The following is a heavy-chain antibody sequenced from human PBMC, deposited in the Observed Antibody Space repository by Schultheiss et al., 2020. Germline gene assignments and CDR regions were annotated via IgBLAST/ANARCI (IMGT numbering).Heavy chain of an antibody. D-gene: IGHD1-20*01. CDR3: ARGTLYNWSGWLFDY. CDR2: ISSSSSYT. Sequence: GGSLRLSCAASGFTFSDYYMSWIRQAPGKGLEWVSYISSSSSYTNYADSVKGRFTISRDNAKNSLYLQMNSLRAEDTAVYYCARGTLYNWSGWLFDYWGQGTLVTVSS. V-gene: IGHV3-11*05. J-gene: IGHJ4*02. CDR1: GFTFSDYY.